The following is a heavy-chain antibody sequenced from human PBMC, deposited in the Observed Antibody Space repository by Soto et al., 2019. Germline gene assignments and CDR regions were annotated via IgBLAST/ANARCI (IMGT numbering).Heavy chain of an antibody. V-gene: IGHV3-23*01. CDR2: ILVDGRT. CDR3: AKATATGGGAFDI. CDR1: GVICSSYD. J-gene: IGHJ3*02. Sequence: GGSLRLSCAASGVICSSYDMSWVRQAPGEGLEWVSTILVDGRTFYVDSVKGRFTISRDNSKNTVYLQMNSLTAGDTALYYCAKATATGGGAFDICGQAIMLTVSS. D-gene: IGHD2-8*02.